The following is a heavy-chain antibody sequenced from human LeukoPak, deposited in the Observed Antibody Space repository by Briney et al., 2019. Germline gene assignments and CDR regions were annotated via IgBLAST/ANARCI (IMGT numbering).Heavy chain of an antibody. CDR3: ARVVTRLRGGNYHYDMDV. D-gene: IGHD1-7*01. V-gene: IGHV1-3*01. Sequence: ASVKVSCKASGYTFTNYIIHWVRQAPGQRLEWMGWINAGNGDTKYSQKFQVRVTITRDTSASTAYMELSSLRSEDTAVYYCARVVTRLRGGNYHYDMDVWGQGTTVTVSS. CDR2: INAGNGDT. CDR1: GYTFTNYI. J-gene: IGHJ6*02.